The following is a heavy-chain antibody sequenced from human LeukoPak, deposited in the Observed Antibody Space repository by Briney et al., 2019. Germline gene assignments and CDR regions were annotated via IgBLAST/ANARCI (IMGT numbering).Heavy chain of an antibody. CDR1: GFTFSSYA. CDR2: ISGGSGST. J-gene: IGHJ4*02. D-gene: IGHD3-22*01. Sequence: GGSLRLSCAASGFTFSSYAMSWVRQAPGKGLAWVSTISGGSGSTYCADSVKGRFTISRDNSKNTLYLQMNSLRDEDTAVYYCAKHRFESGGYHSTDWGQGTLVTVSS. CDR3: AKHRFESGGYHSTD. V-gene: IGHV3-23*01.